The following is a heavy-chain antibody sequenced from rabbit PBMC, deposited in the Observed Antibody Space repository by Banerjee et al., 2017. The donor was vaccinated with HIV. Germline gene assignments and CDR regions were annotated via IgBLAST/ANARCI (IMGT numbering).Heavy chain of an antibody. CDR2: IYADKGSA. CDR3: ARDLAGVTGWNFGL. CDR1: GFDISSYH. V-gene: IGHV1S7*01. J-gene: IGHJ4*01. Sequence: PLKESGGGLVTPGGNLTLTCTASGFDISSYHMCWVRQAPGKGLEWIGIIYADKGSADYANWVNGRFTISSDNAQNTVDLQMNRLTEADTATYFCARDLAGVTGWNFGLWGPGTLSPS. D-gene: IGHD4-1*01.